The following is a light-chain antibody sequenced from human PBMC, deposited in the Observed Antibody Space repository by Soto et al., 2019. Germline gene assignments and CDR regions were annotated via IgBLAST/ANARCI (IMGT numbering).Light chain of an antibody. CDR2: GAS. CDR3: QQYNSWPRGT. J-gene: IGKJ3*01. Sequence: IVMTQSPATLSVSPGERATLSCRASQSVGSNLAWYQQKPDQAPRLLIYGASTRATGIPARFSGSGSGTEFTLTISSLQSEDFAVYYCQQYNSWPRGTFGPGTKVEIK. V-gene: IGKV3-15*01. CDR1: QSVGSN.